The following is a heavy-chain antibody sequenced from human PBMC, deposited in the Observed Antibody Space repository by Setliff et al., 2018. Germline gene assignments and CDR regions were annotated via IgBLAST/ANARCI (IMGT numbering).Heavy chain of an antibody. D-gene: IGHD6-13*01. V-gene: IGHV3-30*02. CDR1: GFTFSSDG. J-gene: IGHJ4*02. CDR2: ILYDGSNK. Sequence: GGSLRLSCAASGFTFSSDGMHWVRQAPGKGLEWVAFILYDGSNKYYADSVKGRFTISRDDSKKTLYLQMNSLRAEDTAVYYCAKRGDSSSWLEYWGQGTLVTVSS. CDR3: AKRGDSSSWLEY.